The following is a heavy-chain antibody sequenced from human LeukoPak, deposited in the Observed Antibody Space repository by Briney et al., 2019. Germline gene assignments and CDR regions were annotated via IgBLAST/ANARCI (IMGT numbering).Heavy chain of an antibody. Sequence: PSETLSLTCAVYGGSFSGYYWNWIRQPPGKGLEWIGEINHSGGTNYNPSLKSRVTISIDTSKNQFSLRLSSVTAADTAVYYCARRANGPSYWGQGTLVTVSS. J-gene: IGHJ4*02. CDR3: ARRANGPSY. CDR1: GGSFSGYY. CDR2: INHSGGT. V-gene: IGHV4-34*01. D-gene: IGHD2-8*01.